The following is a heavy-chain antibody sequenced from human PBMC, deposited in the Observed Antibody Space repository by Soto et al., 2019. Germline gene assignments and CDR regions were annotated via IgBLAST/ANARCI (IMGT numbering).Heavy chain of an antibody. Sequence: SETLSLTCTVSGVSISSYYWSWIRQPPGKGLEWIGCFYYSGSTNYNPSLKSRVTISVDTSKKQFSLKLSSVTAADTAVYYCARVSGSYYYGMDVWGQGTTVTVSS. V-gene: IGHV4-59*01. D-gene: IGHD1-26*01. CDR3: ARVSGSYYYGMDV. J-gene: IGHJ6*02. CDR1: GVSISSYY. CDR2: FYYSGST.